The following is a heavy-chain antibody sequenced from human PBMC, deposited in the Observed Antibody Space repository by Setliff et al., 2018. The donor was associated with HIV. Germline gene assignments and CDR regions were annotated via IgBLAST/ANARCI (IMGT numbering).Heavy chain of an antibody. D-gene: IGHD2-15*01. CDR3: ARARRAGSGPKYFQH. CDR2: INHSGSA. Sequence: PSETLSLTCAVYGGSFNGYCWSWIRQPPGKGLEWIGEINHSGSANYNPSLKSRVTMSVDKSKNQFSLRLSSVTAADTAVYYCARARRAGSGPKYFQHWGQGTLVTVS. CDR1: GGSFNGYC. J-gene: IGHJ1*01. V-gene: IGHV4-34*01.